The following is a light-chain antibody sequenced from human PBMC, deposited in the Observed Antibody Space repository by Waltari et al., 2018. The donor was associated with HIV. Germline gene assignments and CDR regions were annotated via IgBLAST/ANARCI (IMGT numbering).Light chain of an antibody. CDR3: CSYRRNRTHV. V-gene: IGLV2-14*01. Sequence: QSALTQPASVSGSPGQSITISCTGISSDIGTYNYVSWYQHHPGKAPKLMIYEVSNRPSGVSDRFSGSKSGNMASLTISGLQADDEADYYCCSYRRNRTHVFGSGTKVTVL. CDR2: EVS. J-gene: IGLJ1*01. CDR1: SSDIGTYNY.